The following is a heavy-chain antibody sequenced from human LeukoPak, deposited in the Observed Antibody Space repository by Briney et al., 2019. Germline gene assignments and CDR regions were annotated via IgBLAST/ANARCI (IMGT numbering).Heavy chain of an antibody. V-gene: IGHV3-53*01. J-gene: IGHJ5*02. D-gene: IGHD2-2*01. CDR1: GFTVSSNY. Sequence: PGGSLRLSCAASGFTVSSNYMSWVRQAPGKGLEWVSVIYSGGSTYYADSVKGRFTISRDNPKNTLYLQMNSLRAEDTAVYYCAKDQSRIVVVPAAMPPTINWFDPWGQGTLVTVSS. CDR3: AKDQSRIVVVPAAMPPTINWFDP. CDR2: IYSGGST.